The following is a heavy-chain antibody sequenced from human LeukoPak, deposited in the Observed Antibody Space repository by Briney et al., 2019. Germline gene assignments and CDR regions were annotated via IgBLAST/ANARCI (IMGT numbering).Heavy chain of an antibody. CDR2: ISSSSSTI. Sequence: GGSLRLSCAASGFTFSSYSMNWVRQAPGKGLEWVSYISSSSSTIYYADSVRGRFTISRDNSKNTLFLQMNSLRPEDTAVYYCARGPDYDILADYFDYWGQGTLVTVSS. CDR1: GFTFSSYS. CDR3: ARGPDYDILADYFDY. J-gene: IGHJ4*02. D-gene: IGHD3-9*01. V-gene: IGHV3-48*01.